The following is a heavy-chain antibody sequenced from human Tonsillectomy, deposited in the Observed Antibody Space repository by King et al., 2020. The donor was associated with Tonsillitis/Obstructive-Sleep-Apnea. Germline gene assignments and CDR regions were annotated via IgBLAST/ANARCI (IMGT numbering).Heavy chain of an antibody. CDR3: ARKTGYNLGAFDI. V-gene: IGHV3-33*01. CDR1: GFTFCYYA. D-gene: IGHD5-24*01. Sequence: VQLVESGGGVVQPGRSLRLSCAASGFTFCYYAMHWVRQAPGKGLEWVAFIWYDGTNKYYADSVKGRFTISRDNSKNTLYLQMNSLRADDTAVYYCARKTGYNLGAFDIWGQGTMVTVSS. CDR2: IWYDGTNK. J-gene: IGHJ3*02.